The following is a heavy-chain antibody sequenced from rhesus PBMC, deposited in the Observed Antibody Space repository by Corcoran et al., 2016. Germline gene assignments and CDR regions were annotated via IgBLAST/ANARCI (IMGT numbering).Heavy chain of an antibody. D-gene: IGHD3-28*01. J-gene: IGHJ4*01. CDR2: ISGSCGSP. CDR1: GGSISSSNW. CDR3: ARVGWLLPFDY. Sequence: QVQLQESGPGLVKPSETLSLTCAVSGGSISSSNWWSWIRQPPGKGLEWIGYISGSCGSPSSNPPLNRPCTISNDTSKNQFSLKLSSVTAADPAVYYCARVGWLLPFDYWGQGVLVTVSS. V-gene: IGHV4S19*01.